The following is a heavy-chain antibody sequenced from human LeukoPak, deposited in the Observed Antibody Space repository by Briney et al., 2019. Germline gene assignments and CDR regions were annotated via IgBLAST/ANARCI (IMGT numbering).Heavy chain of an antibody. CDR2: ISGSGGST. D-gene: IGHD6-19*01. J-gene: IGHJ4*02. V-gene: IGHV3-23*01. CDR3: AKGIAVAGTPLYSGSSMIDY. CDR1: GFTFSGYA. Sequence: PGGSLRLSCAASGFTFSGYAMSWVRQAPGKGMEWVSAISGSGGSTYYADSVKGRFTISRDNSKNTLYLQMNSLRAEDTAVYFCAKGIAVAGTPLYSGSSMIDYWGQGTLVTVSS.